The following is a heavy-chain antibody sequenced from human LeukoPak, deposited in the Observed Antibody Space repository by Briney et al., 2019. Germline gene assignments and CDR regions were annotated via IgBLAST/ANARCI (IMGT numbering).Heavy chain of an antibody. J-gene: IGHJ4*02. CDR2: ISYDGRKT. CDR3: AKEYTNAMDYFDY. V-gene: IGHV3-30*18. D-gene: IGHD2-8*01. Sequence: PGGSLRLSCAVSGFTFSNHGMHWVRQAPGKGLEWVAVISYDGRKTYYADSVKGRFTISRDNSKNTFYLQMNSLRAEDTAVHYCAKEYTNAMDYFDYWGQGTLVTVSS. CDR1: GFTFSNHG.